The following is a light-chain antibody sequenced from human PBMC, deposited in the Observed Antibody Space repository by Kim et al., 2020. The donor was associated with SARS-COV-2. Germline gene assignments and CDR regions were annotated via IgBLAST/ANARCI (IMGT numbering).Light chain of an antibody. CDR3: QQSHNFPRT. J-gene: IGKJ2*02. V-gene: IGKV1-39*01. Sequence: DIQMTQSPSSLSASVGDRVTITCRASQSISTFLNWYQQTPGKAPRLLIYDASSLQIGVPSRFSGSGSGTDFTLTINSLRREDFATYYGQQSHNFPRTFGQGTKLEI. CDR1: QSISTF. CDR2: DAS.